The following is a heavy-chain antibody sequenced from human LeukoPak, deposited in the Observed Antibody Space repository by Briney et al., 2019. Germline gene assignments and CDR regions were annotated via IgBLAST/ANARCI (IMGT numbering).Heavy chain of an antibody. CDR2: ISGSGVST. V-gene: IGHV3-23*01. CDR3: AKPTYYYDSSGYYRPIYYFDY. D-gene: IGHD3-22*01. CDR1: GFTFSSYA. Sequence: AGGSLRLSXAASGFTFSSYAMSWVRQAPGKGLEGVSAISGSGVSTYYADSVKGRFTVSRDNSKKTLYLQMNSMRAEDTAVYYCAKPTYYYDSSGYYRPIYYFDYWGQGTLVTVSS. J-gene: IGHJ4*02.